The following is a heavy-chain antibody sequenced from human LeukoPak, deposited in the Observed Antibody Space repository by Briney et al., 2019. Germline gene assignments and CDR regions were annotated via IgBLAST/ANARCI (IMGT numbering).Heavy chain of an antibody. D-gene: IGHD4-17*01. CDR1: GYTFTGYY. CDR3: ARDDYGDYVLFDP. J-gene: IGHJ5*02. Sequence: ASVKVSCKASGYTFTGYYMHWVRQAPGRALEWMGWINPNSGGTNYAQKFQGRVTMTRDTSISTAYMELSRLRSDDTAVYYCARDDYGDYVLFDPWGQGTLVTVSS. V-gene: IGHV1-2*02. CDR2: INPNSGGT.